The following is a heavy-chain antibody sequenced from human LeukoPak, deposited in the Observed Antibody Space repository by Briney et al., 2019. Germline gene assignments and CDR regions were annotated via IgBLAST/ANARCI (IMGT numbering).Heavy chain of an antibody. Sequence: PSETLSLTCAVYGGSFSGYYWTWIRQHPGKGLEWIGFIYYSGSTYYNPSLKSRVMMSVDTSKNQFSLKLSSVTAADTAVYYCARDLRSSSSSGINYYGMDVWGQGTTVTVSS. D-gene: IGHD6-6*01. V-gene: IGHV4-31*11. CDR3: ARDLRSSSSSGINYYGMDV. J-gene: IGHJ6*02. CDR2: IYYSGST. CDR1: GGSFSGYY.